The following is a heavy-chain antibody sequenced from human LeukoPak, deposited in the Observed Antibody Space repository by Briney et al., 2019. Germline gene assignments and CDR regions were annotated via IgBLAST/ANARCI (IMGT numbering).Heavy chain of an antibody. Sequence: GGSLRLSCAASGFTFSSYAMSWVRQAPGKGLEWVLAISGSGGSTYYADSVKGRFTISRDNSKNTLYLQMNSLRAEDTAVYYCAKGTIYVVIAKLYYFDYWGQGTLVTVSS. V-gene: IGHV3-23*01. CDR2: ISGSGGST. CDR3: AKGTIYVVIAKLYYFDY. CDR1: GFTFSSYA. J-gene: IGHJ4*02. D-gene: IGHD2-21*01.